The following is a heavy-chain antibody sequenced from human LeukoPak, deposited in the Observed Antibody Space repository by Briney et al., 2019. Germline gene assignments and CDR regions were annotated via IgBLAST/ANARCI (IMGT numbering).Heavy chain of an antibody. CDR3: ASPGDGMDV. CDR2: INSSRSTI. Sequence: GRSLRLSCAASGFTFSSYEMNWVRQAPGKGLEWLSYINSSRSTIYYADSVKGRFTISRDNAKNSLYLQMNGLRAEDTAVYYCASPGDGMDVWGKGTTVTVSS. CDR1: GFTFSSYE. J-gene: IGHJ6*04. V-gene: IGHV3-48*03.